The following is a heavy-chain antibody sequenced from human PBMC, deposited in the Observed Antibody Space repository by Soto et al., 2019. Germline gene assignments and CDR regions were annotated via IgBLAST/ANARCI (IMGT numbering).Heavy chain of an antibody. CDR2: IWSDGTEK. CDR3: ARTVGIAAAGVMDY. D-gene: IGHD6-13*01. Sequence: VAVIWSDGTEKYYADSVKGRFTISRDDSKNTLYLQMNSLRAEDTAIYYCARTVGIAAAGVMDYWGQGTLVTVSS. V-gene: IGHV3-33*01. J-gene: IGHJ4*02.